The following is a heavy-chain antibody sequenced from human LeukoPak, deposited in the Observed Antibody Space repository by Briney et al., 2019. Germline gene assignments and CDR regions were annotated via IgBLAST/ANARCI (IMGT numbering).Heavy chain of an antibody. V-gene: IGHV3-48*02. D-gene: IGHD3-22*01. CDR2: ISSSSSTI. Sequence: SGGSLRLSCAASGFTFSSCSMNWVRQAPGKGLEWVSYISSSSSTIYYADSVKGRFTISRDNAKNSLYLQMNSLRDEDTAVYYCARDSYYDSSGYPLRYWGQGTLVTVSS. CDR3: ARDSYYDSSGYPLRY. J-gene: IGHJ4*02. CDR1: GFTFSSCS.